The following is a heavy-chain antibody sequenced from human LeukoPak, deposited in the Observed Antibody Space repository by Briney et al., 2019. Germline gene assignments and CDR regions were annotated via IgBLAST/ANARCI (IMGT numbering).Heavy chain of an antibody. V-gene: IGHV4-34*01. CDR1: GGSFSGYY. Sequence: SETLSLTCAVYGGSFSGYYWSWIRQPPGKGPEWIGSIYHSGSTYYNPSLKSRVTISVDTSKNQFSLKLSSVTAADTAVYYCARDVLLGAFDIWGQGTMVTVSS. J-gene: IGHJ3*02. CDR2: IYHSGST. CDR3: ARDVLLGAFDI. D-gene: IGHD2/OR15-2a*01.